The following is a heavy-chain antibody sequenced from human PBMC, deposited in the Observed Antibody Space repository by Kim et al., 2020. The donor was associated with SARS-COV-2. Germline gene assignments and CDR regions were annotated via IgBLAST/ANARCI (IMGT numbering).Heavy chain of an antibody. D-gene: IGHD6-19*01. J-gene: IGHJ4*02. CDR1: GFTFSSYS. CDR3: ARDRVGLWLVRGPIDY. CDR2: ISSSSSYI. Sequence: GGSLRLSCAASGFTFSSYSMNWVRQAPGKGLEWVSSISSSSSYIYYADSVKGRFTISRDNAKNSLYLQMNSLRAEDTAVYYCARDRVGLWLVRGPIDYWGQGTLVTVSS. V-gene: IGHV3-21*01.